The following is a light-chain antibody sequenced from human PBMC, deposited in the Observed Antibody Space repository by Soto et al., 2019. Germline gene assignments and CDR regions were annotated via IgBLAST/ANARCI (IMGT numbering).Light chain of an antibody. CDR3: QQYYSYHWT. V-gene: IGKV1-8*01. Sequence: AIRMTQSPSSFSASTGDRVTITCRASQGISSYLAWYQQKPGKAPKLLIYAASTLQSGVPSRFSGSGSGTEFTLTISCLQSEDFATYYCQQYYSYHWTFGQGTKVEIK. J-gene: IGKJ1*01. CDR2: AAS. CDR1: QGISSY.